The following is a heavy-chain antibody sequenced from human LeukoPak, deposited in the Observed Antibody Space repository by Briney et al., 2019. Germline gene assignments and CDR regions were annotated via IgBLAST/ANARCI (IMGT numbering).Heavy chain of an antibody. CDR3: AKDIGSSGYYYPDY. D-gene: IGHD3-22*01. Sequence: PGRSLRLSCAASGFTFDDYAMHWVRQAPGKGLEWASGINWNSGSIGYADSVKGRFTISRDNAKNSLHLQMNSLRAEDTALYYCAKDIGSSGYYYPDYWGQGTLVTVSS. V-gene: IGHV3-9*01. CDR2: INWNSGSI. CDR1: GFTFDDYA. J-gene: IGHJ4*02.